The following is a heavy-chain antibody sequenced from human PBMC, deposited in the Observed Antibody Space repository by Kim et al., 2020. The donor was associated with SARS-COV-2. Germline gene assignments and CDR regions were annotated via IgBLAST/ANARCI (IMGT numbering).Heavy chain of an antibody. D-gene: IGHD3-3*01. Sequence: RVTISVDTSKNQFSLKLSSVTAADTAVYYCARHYDFWSGYYSSPSYYFDYWGQGTLVTVSS. V-gene: IGHV4-61*07. CDR3: ARHYDFWSGYYSSPSYYFDY. J-gene: IGHJ4*02.